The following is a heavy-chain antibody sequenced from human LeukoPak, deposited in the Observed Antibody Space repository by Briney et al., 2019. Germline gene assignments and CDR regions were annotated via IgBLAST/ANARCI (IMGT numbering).Heavy chain of an antibody. D-gene: IGHD2-15*01. CDR3: AKAGYCSGGSCYSIDY. J-gene: IGHJ4*02. CDR2: ISGSGGST. V-gene: IGHV3-23*01. CDR1: GFTFSSYA. Sequence: GGSLRLSCATSGFTFSSYAMSWVRQAPGKGLEWVSAISGSGGSTYYADSVKGRFTISRDNSKNTLYLQMNSLRAEDTAVYYCAKAGYCSGGSCYSIDYWGQGTLVTVSS.